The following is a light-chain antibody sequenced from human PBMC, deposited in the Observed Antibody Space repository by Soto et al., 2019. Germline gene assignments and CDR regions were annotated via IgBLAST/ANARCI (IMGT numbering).Light chain of an antibody. CDR1: QSVSSN. CDR3: QQYNNWPPWT. CDR2: GAS. Sequence: EIVMTQSPATLSVSPGERATLSCRASQSVSSNLAWYQQKPGQAHRLLIYGASTRATGIPARFSGSGSGTEFTLTISSLQSEDFAVYYCQQYNNWPPWTFGQGTKAEIK. V-gene: IGKV3-15*01. J-gene: IGKJ1*01.